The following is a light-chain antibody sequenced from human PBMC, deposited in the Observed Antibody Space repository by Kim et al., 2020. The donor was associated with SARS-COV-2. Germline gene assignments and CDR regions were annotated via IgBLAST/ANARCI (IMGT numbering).Light chain of an antibody. V-gene: IGLV1-51*01. J-gene: IGLJ2*01. Sequence: RKVPISGCGSSAKIGKNYVSWYQQCPGTAPKLLRYDNDKRAAGSPDRFFGSKSGTSATLGITGIQTGEEADYYCGAWDNGLSAGIFGGGTKLTVL. CDR3: GAWDNGLSAGI. CDR1: SAKIGKNY. CDR2: DND.